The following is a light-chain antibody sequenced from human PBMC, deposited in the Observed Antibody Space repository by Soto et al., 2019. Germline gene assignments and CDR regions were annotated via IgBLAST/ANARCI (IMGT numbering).Light chain of an antibody. CDR2: EVT. V-gene: IGLV2-8*01. Sequence: QSALTQPPSASGSPGQSVTISCTGTSSDVGGYNYVSWYQQHPGKAPTLMIYEVTKRPSGVPDRFSGSKSGNTASLTVSGLKAEDEADYYCSSYAGSNKRVFGTGTKVTVL. CDR1: SSDVGGYNY. J-gene: IGLJ1*01. CDR3: SSYAGSNKRV.